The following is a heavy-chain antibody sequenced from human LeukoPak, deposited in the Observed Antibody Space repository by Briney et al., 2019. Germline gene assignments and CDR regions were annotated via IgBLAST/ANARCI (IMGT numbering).Heavy chain of an antibody. CDR2: TSSSSTI. CDR3: ARDYSSSDRKDY. V-gene: IGHV3-48*01. CDR1: GFTFSSYS. Sequence: GGSLRLSCAASGFTFSSYSMNWVRQAPGKGLEWVSYTSSSSTIYYADSVKGRFTISRDNAKNSLYLQMNSLRGEDTAVYYCARDYSSSDRKDYWGQGTLVTVSS. D-gene: IGHD6-6*01. J-gene: IGHJ4*02.